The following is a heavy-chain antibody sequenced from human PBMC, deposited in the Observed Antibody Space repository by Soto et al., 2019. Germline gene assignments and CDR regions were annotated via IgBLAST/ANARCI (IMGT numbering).Heavy chain of an antibody. D-gene: IGHD2-8*01. Sequence: QVPLVQSGAVLKKPGSSVRVSCQAFGASFSTRTFSWIRQAPGQGPEWMGRIIPMLDVANYAQTFQGRVTITADKSPNATYMVRRGLRPDEPAVYYCGRDQYCKTVTCFEYCVFWGAGTLVTVSS. CDR1: GASFSTRT. J-gene: IGHJ4*01. CDR2: IIPMLDVA. CDR3: GRDQYCKTVTCFEYCVF. V-gene: IGHV1-69*08.